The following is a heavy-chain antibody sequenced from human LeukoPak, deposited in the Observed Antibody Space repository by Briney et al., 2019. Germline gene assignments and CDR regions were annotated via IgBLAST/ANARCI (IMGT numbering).Heavy chain of an antibody. J-gene: IGHJ4*02. V-gene: IGHV3-21*01. CDR2: ISSSSSYI. Sequence: GGSLRLSCAASGFTFSSYSMNWVRQAPGKGLEWVSSISSSSSYIYYADSVKGRFTISRDNAKNSLYLQMNSLRAEDTAMYYCARGGGLRFNYWGQGTLVTVSS. CDR1: GFTFSSYS. CDR3: ARGGGLRFNY. D-gene: IGHD5-12*01.